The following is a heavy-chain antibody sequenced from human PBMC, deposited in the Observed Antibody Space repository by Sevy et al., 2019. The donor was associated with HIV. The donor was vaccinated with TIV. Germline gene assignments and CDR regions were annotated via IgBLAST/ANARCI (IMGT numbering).Heavy chain of an antibody. D-gene: IGHD6-13*01. Sequence: GGSLRLSCADSGFTFSDYDMHWVRQAPGKGLEWVAIISYDGVNNYYADSVKGRFTISRENSKNMLHLEMNSLRVEDTAVYYCARGKRYNSRWVYYYYGMDVWGQGTTVTVSS. J-gene: IGHJ6*02. CDR1: GFTFSDYD. CDR2: ISYDGVNN. CDR3: ARGKRYNSRWVYYYYGMDV. V-gene: IGHV3-30*04.